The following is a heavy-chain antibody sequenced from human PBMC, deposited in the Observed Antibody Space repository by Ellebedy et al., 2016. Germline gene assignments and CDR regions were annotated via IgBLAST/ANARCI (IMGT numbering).Heavy chain of an antibody. J-gene: IGHJ4*02. CDR3: ISVTAVATLTREPDY. V-gene: IGHV3-73*01. Sequence: GGSLRLSXAASGFTFSDSPIHWVRQASGKGLKWVGHIRSEADSYATRYGASVKGRFTISRDDSKNTAYLQMNSLKTEDTAVYYCISVTAVATLTREPDYWGQGTLVTVSS. CDR2: IRSEADSYAT. D-gene: IGHD6-13*01. CDR1: GFTFSDSP.